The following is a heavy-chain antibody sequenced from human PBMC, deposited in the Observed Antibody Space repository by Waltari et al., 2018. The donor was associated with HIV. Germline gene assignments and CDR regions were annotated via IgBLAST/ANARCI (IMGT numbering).Heavy chain of an antibody. D-gene: IGHD6-13*01. Sequence: QVQLVQSGAEVKKPGASVKVSCKASGYTFTSYGISWVRQAPGQGLEWLGWISAYNCNTNDAQKLQGRVTMTTETSTSTAYMKLRRLRSDDTAVYYCARDGPKAAANFDYWGQGNLVSVSS. CDR3: ARDGPKAAANFDY. CDR1: GYTFTSYG. V-gene: IGHV1-18*01. J-gene: IGHJ4*02. CDR2: ISAYNCNT.